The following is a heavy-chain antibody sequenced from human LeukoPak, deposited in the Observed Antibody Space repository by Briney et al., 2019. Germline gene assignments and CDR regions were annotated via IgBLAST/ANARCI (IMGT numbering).Heavy chain of an antibody. V-gene: IGHV3-30*18. CDR2: ISYDGSNK. J-gene: IGHJ4*02. CDR1: GFTFSSYG. CDR3: AKVVGDIVATYFDY. D-gene: IGHD5-12*01. Sequence: GGSLRLSCAASGFTFSSYGMHWVRQAPGKGLEWVAVISYDGSNKYYADSVKGRFTISRDNSKNTLYLQMNSLRAEDTAVYYCAKVVGDIVATYFDYWGQGTLVTVSS.